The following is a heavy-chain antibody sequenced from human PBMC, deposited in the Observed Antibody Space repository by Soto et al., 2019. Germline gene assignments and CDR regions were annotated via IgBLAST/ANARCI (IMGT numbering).Heavy chain of an antibody. CDR3: VLRALFDY. Sequence: SETLSLTCTVSGGSVSSYYWSWIRQSPEKGLEWIGSIYYSGSTYYNPSLKSRVTISVDTSKNQFSLKLSSVTAADTAVYYCVLRALFDYWGQGTLVTVSS. CDR2: IYYSGST. J-gene: IGHJ4*02. V-gene: IGHV4-59*05. D-gene: IGHD5-12*01. CDR1: GGSVSSYY.